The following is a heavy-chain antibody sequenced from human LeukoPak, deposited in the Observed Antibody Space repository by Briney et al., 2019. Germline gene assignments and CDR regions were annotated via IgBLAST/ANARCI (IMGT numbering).Heavy chain of an antibody. V-gene: IGHV1-69*11. CDR2: ISPILGTA. D-gene: IGHD6-19*01. J-gene: IGHJ4*02. CDR1: GGTFSSYA. CDR3: ARDQRGSSGPTDY. Sequence: SVTVSCKASGGTFSSYAISWVRQAPGQGLEWMGRISPILGTANYAQKFQGRVTITTDESTSTAYMELSSLRSDDTAVYYCARDQRGSSGPTDYWGQGTLVTVSS.